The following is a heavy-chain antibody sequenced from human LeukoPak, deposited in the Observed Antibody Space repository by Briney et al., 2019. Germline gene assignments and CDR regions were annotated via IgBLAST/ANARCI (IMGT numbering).Heavy chain of an antibody. CDR3: AKHGEDSTGYYADFFDH. CDR1: GGSINTKAHY. D-gene: IGHD3-22*01. Sequence: SETLSLTCTVSGGSINTKAHYWACIRQTPGKGLEWIGSVFYNGNTYYDPSLKSRVTISVDTSKNQFSLRLTSVTAADTAVYYCAKHGEDSTGYYADFFDHCGQGTLVTVSS. CDR2: VFYNGNT. J-gene: IGHJ4*02. V-gene: IGHV4-39*01.